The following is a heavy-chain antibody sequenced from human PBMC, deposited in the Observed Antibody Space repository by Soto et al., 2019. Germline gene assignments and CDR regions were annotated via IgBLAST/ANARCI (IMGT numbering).Heavy chain of an antibody. CDR2: INSDGSST. Sequence: EVPLVESGGGLVQPGGSLRLSCAASGFTFSSYWMHWVRQAPGKGLVWVSRINSDGSSTSYADSVKGRFTISRDNAKNTLYLQMHSLRAEDTAVYYCARDHVVFRNWFDPWGQGTLVTVSS. CDR1: GFTFSSYW. CDR3: ARDHVVFRNWFDP. J-gene: IGHJ5*02. V-gene: IGHV3-74*01. D-gene: IGHD2-21*01.